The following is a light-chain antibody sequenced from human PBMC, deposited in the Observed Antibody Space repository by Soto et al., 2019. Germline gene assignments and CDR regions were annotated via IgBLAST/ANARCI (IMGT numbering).Light chain of an antibody. CDR3: SSSTTFTTLV. CDR1: SNDVGSYDF. J-gene: IGLJ1*01. Sequence: QSVLTQPASVSWSPGQSITISCTGTSNDVGSYDFVSWYQQQPGKAPKLLIYEVSNRPSGVSHRFSGSKSDNTASLTISGLQSEDEADYYCSSSTTFTTLVFGTGTKVTVL. V-gene: IGLV2-14*01. CDR2: EVS.